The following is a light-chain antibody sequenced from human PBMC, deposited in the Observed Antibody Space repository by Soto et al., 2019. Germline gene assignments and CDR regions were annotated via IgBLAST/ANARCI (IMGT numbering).Light chain of an antibody. CDR2: GAS. V-gene: IGKV1-39*01. CDR1: QSITKY. Sequence: DVQMPQSPSSLSASVGDRVSITCRASQSITKYLNWYQQKPGTAPKLFIYGASSLQSGVPLRFSGSGFGTDFTLNISSLHPEDVATYYCQQSHSLPRTFGGGTKLEIK. J-gene: IGKJ4*01. CDR3: QQSHSLPRT.